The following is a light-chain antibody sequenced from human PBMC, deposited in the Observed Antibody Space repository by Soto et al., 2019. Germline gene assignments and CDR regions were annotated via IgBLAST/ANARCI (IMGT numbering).Light chain of an antibody. V-gene: IGLV2-8*01. J-gene: IGLJ2*01. CDR1: SSDVGGYNY. CDR3: SSYAGTNTVL. CDR2: EVT. Sequence: QSALTQPPSASGSPGQSVTISCTGTSSDVGGYNYVSWYQQHPGKAPRFMIYEVTKRPSGVPDRFSGSKSGNTASLTVSGLQAEDEADYYCSSYAGTNTVLFGGGTKVTVL.